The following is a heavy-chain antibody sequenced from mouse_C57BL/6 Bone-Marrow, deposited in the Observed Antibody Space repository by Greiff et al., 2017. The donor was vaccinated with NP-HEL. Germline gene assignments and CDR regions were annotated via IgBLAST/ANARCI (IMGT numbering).Heavy chain of an antibody. Sequence: VQLKQSGPVLVKPGASVKMSCKASGYTFTDYYMNWVKQSHGKSLEWIGVINPYNGGTSYNQKFKGKATLTVDKSSSTAYMELNSLTSEDSAVYYCARGGLRWFAYWGQGTLVTVSA. CDR3: ARGGLRWFAY. D-gene: IGHD2-4*01. V-gene: IGHV1-19*01. J-gene: IGHJ3*01. CDR2: INPYNGGT. CDR1: GYTFTDYY.